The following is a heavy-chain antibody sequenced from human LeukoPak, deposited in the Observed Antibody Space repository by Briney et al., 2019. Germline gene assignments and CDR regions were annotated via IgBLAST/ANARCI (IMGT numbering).Heavy chain of an antibody. CDR1: GFPFSVSW. D-gene: IGHD1/OR15-1a*01. CDR3: AKDWFATTDY. J-gene: IGHJ4*02. V-gene: IGHV3-74*01. CDR2: ITTDETT. Sequence: GGSLRLSCAASGFPFSVSWMHWFRQVPGKGLMWVSRITTDETTTYADSVRGRFSISRDNAKNTVYLQTNSLRVEDTAVYYCAKDWFATTDYWGQGILVTVSS.